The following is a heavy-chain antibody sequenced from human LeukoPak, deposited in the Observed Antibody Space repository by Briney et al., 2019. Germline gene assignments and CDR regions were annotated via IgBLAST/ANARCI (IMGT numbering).Heavy chain of an antibody. CDR3: ARVVTYDFWSGYYPPNWFDP. J-gene: IGHJ5*02. CDR2: ISYDGSNK. Sequence: GGSLRLSCAASGFTFSSYAMRWVRQAPGKGLEWVAVISYDGSNKYYADSVKGRFTISRDNSKNTLYLQMNSLRAEDTAVYYCARVVTYDFWSGYYPPNWFDPWGQGTLVTVSS. CDR1: GFTFSSYA. D-gene: IGHD3-3*01. V-gene: IGHV3-30-3*01.